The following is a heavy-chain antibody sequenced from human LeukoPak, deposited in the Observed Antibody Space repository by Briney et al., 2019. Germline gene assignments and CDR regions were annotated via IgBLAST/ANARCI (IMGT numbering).Heavy chain of an antibody. J-gene: IGHJ4*02. Sequence: ASVKVSCKASGYTFTSYDINWARQATGQGLEWMGWMNPNSGNTGYAQKFQGRVTMTRNTSISTAYMELSSLRSEDTAVYYCARGPDYYDSSGYRDYWGQGTLVTVSS. CDR3: ARGPDYYDSSGYRDY. D-gene: IGHD3-22*01. CDR1: GYTFTSYD. V-gene: IGHV1-8*01. CDR2: MNPNSGNT.